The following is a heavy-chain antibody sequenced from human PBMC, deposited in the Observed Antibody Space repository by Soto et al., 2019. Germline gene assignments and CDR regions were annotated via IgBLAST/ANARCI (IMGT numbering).Heavy chain of an antibody. D-gene: IGHD4-17*01. Sequence: EVQLVESGGGLVKPGGSLRLSCAASGFTFSNAWMSWVRQAPGKGLEWVGRIKSKTDGGTTDYAAPVKGRFTISRDDSKNTLYLQMNSLKTADTAVYYCTTDQGWTVTTLLRRPKLFDYWGQGTLVTVSS. J-gene: IGHJ4*02. CDR2: IKSKTDGGTT. V-gene: IGHV3-15*01. CDR1: GFTFSNAW. CDR3: TTDQGWTVTTLLRRPKLFDY.